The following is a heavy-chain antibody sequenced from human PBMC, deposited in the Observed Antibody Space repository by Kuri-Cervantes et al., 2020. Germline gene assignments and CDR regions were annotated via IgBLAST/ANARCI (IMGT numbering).Heavy chain of an antibody. CDR2: IYYSGST. V-gene: IGHV4-61*01. J-gene: IGHJ4*02. Sequence: SETLSLTCTVSGGSVSSGSYYWSWIRQPPGKGLEWIGYIYYSGSTNYNPSLKSRVTISVDTSKNQFSLKLSSVTAADTAVYYCASGYYDILTGYSDYWGQGTLVTVSS. CDR1: GGSVSSGSYY. CDR3: ASGYYDILTGYSDY. D-gene: IGHD3-9*01.